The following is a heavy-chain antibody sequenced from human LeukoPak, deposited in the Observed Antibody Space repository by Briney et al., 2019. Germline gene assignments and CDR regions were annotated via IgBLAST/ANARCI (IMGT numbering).Heavy chain of an antibody. CDR1: GFTLGDYA. J-gene: IGHJ4*02. Sequence: GGSLRLSCTASGFTLGDYAMSWVRQAPGKGLEWVGFIRSKAYGGTTEYAASVKGRFTISRDDSKSIAYLQMNSRKTEDTAVYYCTRGFVVVPAAAFDYWGQGTLVTVSS. V-gene: IGHV3-49*04. D-gene: IGHD2-2*01. CDR2: IRSKAYGGTT. CDR3: TRGFVVVPAAAFDY.